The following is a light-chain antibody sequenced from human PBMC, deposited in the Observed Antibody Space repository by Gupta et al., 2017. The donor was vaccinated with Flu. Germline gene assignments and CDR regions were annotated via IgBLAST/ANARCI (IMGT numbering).Light chain of an antibody. Sequence: SITISCTGTSSDVGGYNYVSWDQHHPGKAAKLMIYEVSNRPAGVANRFSGSKAGNTASLTISGLQEEDEADYYCSSDTSSNSLEFGGGTKLTVL. J-gene: IGLJ3*02. V-gene: IGLV2-14*01. CDR2: EVS. CDR3: SSDTSSNSLE. CDR1: SSDVGGYNY.